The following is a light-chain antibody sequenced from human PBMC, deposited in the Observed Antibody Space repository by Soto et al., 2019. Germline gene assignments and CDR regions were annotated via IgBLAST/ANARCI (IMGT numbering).Light chain of an antibody. CDR3: QQFSSTPSWT. CDR1: QSVSSSY. V-gene: IGKV3-20*01. CDR2: GAS. J-gene: IGKJ1*01. Sequence: MVLRQSPVTLSLSPGERATLSCMSSQSVSSSYLAWYQQKPGQAPRLLIYGASSRATGIPDRFSGSGSGTDFTLTISRMEPEDFAVYYCQQFSSTPSWTFGQGTKVDIK.